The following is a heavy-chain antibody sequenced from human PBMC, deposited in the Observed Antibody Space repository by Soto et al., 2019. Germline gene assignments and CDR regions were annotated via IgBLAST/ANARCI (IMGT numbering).Heavy chain of an antibody. D-gene: IGHD3-3*01. CDR1: GFSLSTSGMC. Sequence: GPTLVNPTQTLTLTCTFSGFSLSTSGMCVSWIRQPPGKALEWLARIDWDDDKYYSTSLKTRLTISKDTSKNQVVLTMTNMDPVDTATYYCARTPYDFWSGYYTYYFDYWGQGTLVTVAS. V-gene: IGHV2-70*11. J-gene: IGHJ4*02. CDR2: IDWDDDK. CDR3: ARTPYDFWSGYYTYYFDY.